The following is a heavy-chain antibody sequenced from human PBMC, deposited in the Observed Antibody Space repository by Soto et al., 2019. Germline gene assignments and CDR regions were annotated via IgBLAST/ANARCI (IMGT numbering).Heavy chain of an antibody. CDR2: ISVHNGNT. CDR3: GGGGFSPGGGNQGMDI. D-gene: IGHD3-16*01. CDR1: RYSFSSYG. J-gene: IGHJ6*02. Sequence: ASVKVSCKASRYSFSSYGISWVRQAPGQGLEWMGWISVHNGNTKSAQKVQGRVTMTTDTSTSTAYMELRSLRSDDPAGECWGGGGFSPGGGNQGMDIWGQGTTVTVSS. V-gene: IGHV1-18*01.